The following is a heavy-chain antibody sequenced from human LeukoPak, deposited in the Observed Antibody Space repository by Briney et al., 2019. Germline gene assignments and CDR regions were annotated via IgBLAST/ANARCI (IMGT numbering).Heavy chain of an antibody. V-gene: IGHV3-21*01. J-gene: IGHJ3*02. CDR1: GFTFCSDS. Sequence: GAYVSLYGSGSGFTFCSDSMVWLGPGQGLGLEGVPSTSSSSSYIYYADSVKGRFTISRENAKNSLYLQMNSLRGEDTAVYYCTRDLAFYYYDSSGYFGAFDIWGEGTTVTVSS. CDR2: TSSSSSYI. D-gene: IGHD3-22*01. CDR3: TRDLAFYYYDSSGYFGAFDI.